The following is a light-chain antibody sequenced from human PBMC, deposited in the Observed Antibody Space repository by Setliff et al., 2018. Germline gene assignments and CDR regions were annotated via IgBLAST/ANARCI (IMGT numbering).Light chain of an antibody. V-gene: IGLV8-61*01. J-gene: IGLJ3*02. CDR1: SGSVSTYYY. CDR3: VLYMGSGIGV. Sequence: QTVVTQEPSFSVSPGGTVTLTCGLSSGSVSTYYYPSWFQQTPGQAPRTLIYSTNTRSSGVPDRFSGSILGNKAALTITGAQADDESDYYCVLYMGSGIGVFGGGTQLTVL. CDR2: STN.